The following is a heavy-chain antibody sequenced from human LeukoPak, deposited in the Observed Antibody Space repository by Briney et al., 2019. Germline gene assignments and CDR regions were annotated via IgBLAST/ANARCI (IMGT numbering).Heavy chain of an antibody. V-gene: IGHV3-30-3*01. CDR2: ISYDGSNK. Sequence: GRSLRLSCAASGFTFSSYAMHWVRQAPGKGLEWVAVISYDGSNKYYADSVKGRFTISRDNSKNTLYLQMNSLRAEDTAVYYCARGTLLEWGEGLDYWGQGTLVTVSS. D-gene: IGHD3-3*01. J-gene: IGHJ4*02. CDR1: GFTFSSYA. CDR3: ARGTLLEWGEGLDY.